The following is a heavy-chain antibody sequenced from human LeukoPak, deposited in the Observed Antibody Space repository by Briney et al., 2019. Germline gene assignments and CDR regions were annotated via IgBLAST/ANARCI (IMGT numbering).Heavy chain of an antibody. V-gene: IGHV3-21*01. J-gene: IGHJ4*02. CDR2: ISSSSSYI. Sequence: PGGSLRLSCAASGFTFSSYAMSWVRQTPGKGLEWVSSISSSSSYIYYADSVKGRFTISRDNAKNSLYLQMNSLRAEDTAVYYCASQAGTQPNVVPKSIDYWGQGTLVTVSS. CDR3: ASQAGTQPNVVPKSIDY. D-gene: IGHD5-18*01. CDR1: GFTFSSYA.